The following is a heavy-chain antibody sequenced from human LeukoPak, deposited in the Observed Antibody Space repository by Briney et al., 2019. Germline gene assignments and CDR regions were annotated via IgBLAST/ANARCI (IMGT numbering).Heavy chain of an antibody. D-gene: IGHD3-22*01. CDR2: ISSSSSYI. Sequence: GGSLRLSCTVSGFTVSSNSMNWVRQAPGKGLEWVSSISSSSSYIYYADSVKGRFTISRDNAKNSLYLQMNSLRAEDTAVYYCARDYYDSSGYYYAPGPFDYWGQGTLVTVSS. CDR1: GFTVSSNS. J-gene: IGHJ4*02. V-gene: IGHV3-21*01. CDR3: ARDYYDSSGYYYAPGPFDY.